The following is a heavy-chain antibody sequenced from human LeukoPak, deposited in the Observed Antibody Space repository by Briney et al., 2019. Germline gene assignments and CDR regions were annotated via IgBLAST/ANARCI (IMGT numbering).Heavy chain of an antibody. D-gene: IGHD4-11*01. CDR1: GFTFDDYA. J-gene: IGHJ4*02. CDR3: AKGSFTATYTSFDY. V-gene: IGHV3-9*01. CDR2: ISWNNDSI. Sequence: GGSLRLSCAASGFTFDDYAMHWVRQAPGKGLEWVSGISWNNDSIGYADSVKGRFTISRDNAKNSLYLQMNSLRAEDTALYYCAKGSFTATYTSFDYWGQGTLVTVSS.